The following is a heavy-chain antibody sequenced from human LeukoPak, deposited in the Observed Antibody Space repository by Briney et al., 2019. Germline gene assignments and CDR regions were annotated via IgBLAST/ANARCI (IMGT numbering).Heavy chain of an antibody. CDR1: GGSISSGGYY. Sequence: PSETLSLTCTVSGGSISSGGYYWSWIRQHPGKGLEWIGYIYYSGSTYYNPSLKSRVTISVDTSKNQFSLKLSSVTAADTAVYYCARDHPYGDYVPYYYYGMDVWGQGTTVTVSS. D-gene: IGHD4-17*01. CDR2: IYYSGST. J-gene: IGHJ6*02. CDR3: ARDHPYGDYVPYYYYGMDV. V-gene: IGHV4-31*03.